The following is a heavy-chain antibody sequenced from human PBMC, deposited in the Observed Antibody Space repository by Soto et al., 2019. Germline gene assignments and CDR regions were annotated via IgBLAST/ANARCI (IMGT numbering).Heavy chain of an antibody. V-gene: IGHV3-74*01. Sequence: GGSLRLSCAASGFTFSSYWMHWVRQAPGKGLVWVSRINSDGSSTSYADSVKGRFTISRDNAKNTPYLQMNSLRAEDTAVYYCARGPGTYYDFWSGYYTGDYYYMDVWGKGTTVTVSS. J-gene: IGHJ6*03. CDR3: ARGPGTYYDFWSGYYTGDYYYMDV. D-gene: IGHD3-3*01. CDR1: GFTFSSYW. CDR2: INSDGSST.